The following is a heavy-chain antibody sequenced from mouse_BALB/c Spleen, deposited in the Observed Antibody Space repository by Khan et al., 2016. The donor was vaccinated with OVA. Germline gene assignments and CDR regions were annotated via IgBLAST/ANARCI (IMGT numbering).Heavy chain of an antibody. V-gene: IGHV1S81*02. CDR2: TNPTNGRT. CDR1: GYTFTSYW. Sequence: QVQLQQSGAELVKAGASVKMSCKASGYTFTSYWMHWVKQRLGQGLEWFAETNPTNGRTYYNEKFKSKATLTVDKSSSTAYMLLSGPTFADSAVYYCARIKKIVATYFDYWGQGTTLTVSS. CDR3: ARIKKIVATYFDY. J-gene: IGHJ2*01. D-gene: IGHD1-1*01.